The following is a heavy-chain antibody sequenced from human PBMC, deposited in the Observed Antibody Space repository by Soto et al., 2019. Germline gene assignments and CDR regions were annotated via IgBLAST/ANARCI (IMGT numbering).Heavy chain of an antibody. Sequence: QITLEESGPARVKPTQTLTLTCTFSGFSLSTGGVGVGWIRQPPGKALERLALIYWDDDKRYSPSLRSRLTVTKDTSRNQVVLTMTNMDPVDTATYYCAHRVGLQGNWNGGYFDFWGQGALVTVSS. D-gene: IGHD1-1*01. CDR3: AHRVGLQGNWNGGYFDF. CDR2: IYWDDDK. J-gene: IGHJ4*02. CDR1: GFSLSTGGVG. V-gene: IGHV2-5*02.